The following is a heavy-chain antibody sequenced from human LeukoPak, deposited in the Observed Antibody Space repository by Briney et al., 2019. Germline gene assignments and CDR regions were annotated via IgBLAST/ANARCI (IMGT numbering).Heavy chain of an antibody. CDR2: ISGSGGST. Sequence: GGSLRLSCAASGFTFSTYSMNWVRQAPGKGLEWVSSISGSGGSTYYADSVKGRFTISRDNSKNTLYLQMNSLRADDTAVYYCAKGVASSGTPVDYWGQGTLVTVSS. J-gene: IGHJ4*02. V-gene: IGHV3-23*01. D-gene: IGHD3-10*01. CDR1: GFTFSTYS. CDR3: AKGVASSGTPVDY.